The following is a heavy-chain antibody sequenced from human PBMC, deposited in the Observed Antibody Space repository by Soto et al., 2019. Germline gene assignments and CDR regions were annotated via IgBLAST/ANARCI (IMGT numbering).Heavy chain of an antibody. CDR3: ARLASRYDFWSGYYNRQYYYYGMDV. D-gene: IGHD3-3*01. CDR1: GYTFTSYD. V-gene: IGHV1-8*01. Sequence: ASVKVSCKASGYTFTSYDINWVRQATGQGLEWMGWMNPNSGNTGYAQKFQGRVTMTRNTSISTAYMELSSLRSEDTAVYYCARLASRYDFWSGYYNRQYYYYGMDVWGQGTTVTAP. J-gene: IGHJ6*02. CDR2: MNPNSGNT.